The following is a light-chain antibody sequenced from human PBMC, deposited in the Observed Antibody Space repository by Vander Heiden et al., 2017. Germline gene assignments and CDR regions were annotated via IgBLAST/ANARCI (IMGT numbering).Light chain of an antibody. CDR1: QSIGSW. Sequence: DIQMTQSPSTLSASGGDRVTITCRASQSIGSWVAWYQQKPGKAPKLLIYKASNLESGVPSRFSGSGSGTEFTLTISSLQPDDPATYFCQQYNTYLWTFGQGTKVEFK. V-gene: IGKV1-5*03. CDR3: QQYNTYLWT. CDR2: KAS. J-gene: IGKJ1*01.